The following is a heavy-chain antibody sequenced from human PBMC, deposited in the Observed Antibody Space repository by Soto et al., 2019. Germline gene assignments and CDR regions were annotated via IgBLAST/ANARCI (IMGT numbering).Heavy chain of an antibody. Sequence: QVQLVQSGAEVKRPGSSVKVSCKASGDTFSFYSINWVRQAPGLGLEWMGRVNPILSMSNYAQRFQGRVTMTAEKSTSTAYMDLSGLRSEDTAMYYCATSYGSGYRAFDYWGQGALVTVSS. CDR2: VNPILSMS. J-gene: IGHJ4*02. CDR1: GDTFSFYS. D-gene: IGHD3-10*01. CDR3: ATSYGSGYRAFDY. V-gene: IGHV1-69*04.